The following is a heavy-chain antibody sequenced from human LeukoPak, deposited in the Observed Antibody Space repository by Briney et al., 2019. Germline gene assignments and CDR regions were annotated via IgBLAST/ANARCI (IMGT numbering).Heavy chain of an antibody. CDR3: ARHRRYYFDSEFDF. CDR2: ISYSGST. V-gene: IGHV4-59*08. J-gene: IGHJ4*02. D-gene: IGHD3-22*01. CDR1: GGSISSFY. Sequence: SETLSLTCTVSGGSISSFYWSWIRQPPGKGLEWTGCISYSGSTNYNPSLKSRVTISVDTSKNHFSLKLSSVTAADTAEYYCARHRRYYFDSEFDFWGQGTLVTVSS.